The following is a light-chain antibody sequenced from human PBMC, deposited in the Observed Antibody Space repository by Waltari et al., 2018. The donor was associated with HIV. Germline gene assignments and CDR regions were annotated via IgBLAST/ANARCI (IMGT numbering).Light chain of an antibody. J-gene: IGKJ4*01. Sequence: EIVLTQSPGTLSLSPGERATLSCRASQSVSSSYLAWYQQKPGQAPRLLIYGASRRGTGIPDRFSGSGSGTDFTLTISRLEPEDFAVYYCQQYGSSPPVTFGGGTKVEIK. CDR1: QSVSSSY. CDR3: QQYGSSPPVT. CDR2: GAS. V-gene: IGKV3-20*01.